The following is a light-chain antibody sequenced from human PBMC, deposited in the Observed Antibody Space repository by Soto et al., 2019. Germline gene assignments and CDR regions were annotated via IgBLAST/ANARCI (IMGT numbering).Light chain of an antibody. V-gene: IGKV1D-13*01. Sequence: IQLTHSPSSLSASVVERVNITFRASQDISSLFAWYQQRPGNPPKLLIYDAYSLESGVTSRFSGSGSGTDFALTISGMQPEDFATYYCKKFYDYHLTVGGGNKVDIK. CDR1: QDISSL. J-gene: IGKJ4*01. CDR3: KKFYDYHLT. CDR2: DAY.